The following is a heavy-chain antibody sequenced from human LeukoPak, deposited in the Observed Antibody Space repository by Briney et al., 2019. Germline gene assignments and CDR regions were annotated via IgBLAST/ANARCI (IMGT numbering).Heavy chain of an antibody. CDR1: GYTFTGYY. CDR2: ISAYNGNT. CDR3: ARVRIVGATRKGWFDP. D-gene: IGHD1-26*01. Sequence: ASVKVSCKASGYTFTGYYMHWVRQAPGQGLEWMGWISAYNGNTNYAQKLQGRVTMTTDTSTSTAYMELRSLRSDDTAVYYCARVRIVGATRKGWFDPWGQGTLVTVSS. J-gene: IGHJ5*02. V-gene: IGHV1-18*04.